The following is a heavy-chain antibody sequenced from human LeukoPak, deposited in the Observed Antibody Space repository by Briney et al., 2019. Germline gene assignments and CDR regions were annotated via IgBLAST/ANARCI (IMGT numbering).Heavy chain of an antibody. CDR1: GFTFDDYG. J-gene: IGHJ1*01. Sequence: GGSLRLSCAASGFTFDDYGMNWVRQAPGKGLEWVSGINWNGGRSGYADSVKGRFTISRDNAKNSLYLQMNSLRAEDTAVYYCYGANAEHWGQGTLVTVSS. V-gene: IGHV3-20*04. CDR2: INWNGGRS. CDR3: YGANAEH. D-gene: IGHD4-23*01.